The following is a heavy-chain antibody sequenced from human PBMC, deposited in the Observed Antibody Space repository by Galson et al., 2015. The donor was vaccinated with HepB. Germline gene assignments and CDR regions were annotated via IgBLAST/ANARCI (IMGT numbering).Heavy chain of an antibody. CDR1: GFTFSDYY. CDR2: NRKKGNSDTT. J-gene: IGHJ4*02. CDR3: ARAGDSGIYTFDL. V-gene: IGHV3-72*01. Sequence: SLRLSCAASGFTFSDYYMDWVRQAPGRGLEWVGRNRKKGNSDTTECAASVKGRFTVSRDDSKNSLYLQMNSLMTEDTALYYCARAGDSGIYTFDLWGQGVLVTVSS. D-gene: IGHD3-10*01.